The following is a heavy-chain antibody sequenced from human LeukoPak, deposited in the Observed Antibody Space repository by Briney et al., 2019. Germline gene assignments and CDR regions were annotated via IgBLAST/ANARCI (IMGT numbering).Heavy chain of an antibody. V-gene: IGHV4-61*02. J-gene: IGHJ4*02. Sequence: SQTLSLTCTVSGNSISSGDNYWSWIRQPTGKGLEWIGRIYTSGSTNYNPSLKSRVTISGDTSKNQFSLRLSSVTAADTAVYYCARASYSYDINGWVPFDYWGQGTLVTVSS. CDR2: IYTSGST. CDR3: ARASYSYDINGWVPFDY. D-gene: IGHD3-22*01. CDR1: GNSISSGDNY.